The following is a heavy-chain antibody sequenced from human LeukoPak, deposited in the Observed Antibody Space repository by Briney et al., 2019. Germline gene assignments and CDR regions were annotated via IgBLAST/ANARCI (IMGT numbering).Heavy chain of an antibody. Sequence: SVKVSCKASGGTFSSYAISWVRQAPGQGLEWMGRIIPILGIANYAQKFQGRVTITAGKSTSTAYMELSSLRSEDTAVYYCATDYSNYNSPQAYWGQGTLVTVSS. V-gene: IGHV1-69*04. CDR1: GGTFSSYA. D-gene: IGHD4-11*01. CDR3: ATDYSNYNSPQAY. J-gene: IGHJ4*02. CDR2: IIPILGIA.